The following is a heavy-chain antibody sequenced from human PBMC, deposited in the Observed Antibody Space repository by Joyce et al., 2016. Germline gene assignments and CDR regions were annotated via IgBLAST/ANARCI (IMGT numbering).Heavy chain of an antibody. CDR1: GGAFSNFT. V-gene: IGHV1-69*12. D-gene: IGHD1-14*01. Sequence: QVLLVQSGATVKRPGSSLRVSCKPSGGAFSNFTVNWVRQAPGQRLEWMGGISPCFGAGKYAEHFQGRVTVTADLSTRTAYMELSSLTSADTAVYYCARGGTSSDHYFFYTVDVWGPGTTVIVSS. CDR2: ISPCFGAG. J-gene: IGHJ6*02. CDR3: ARGGTSSDHYFFYTVDV.